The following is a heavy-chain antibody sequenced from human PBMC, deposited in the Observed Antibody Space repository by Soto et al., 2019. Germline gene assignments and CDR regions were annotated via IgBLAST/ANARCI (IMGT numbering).Heavy chain of an antibody. D-gene: IGHD6-6*01. CDR2: ISHRSLTI. Sequence: LSCAASGFTFSDHYMAWFRQTPERGLEWLAYISHRSLTIYHARSVKDRFTISRDDATDSLYLQMNSLRVEDTAVYFCARGGGSSPFDYWGQGTVVTVSS. J-gene: IGHJ4*02. CDR3: ARGGGSSPFDY. V-gene: IGHV3-11*01. CDR1: GFTFSDHY.